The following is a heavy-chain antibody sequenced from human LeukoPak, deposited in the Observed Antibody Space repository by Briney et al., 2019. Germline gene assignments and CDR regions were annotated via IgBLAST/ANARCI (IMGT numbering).Heavy chain of an antibody. D-gene: IGHD3-22*01. Sequence: ASVKVSCKASGYTFTSYGISWVRQAPGQGLEWMGWISAYNGNTNYAQKLQGRVTMTTDTSTSTAYMELRSLRSDDTAVYYCARTYYYDSSGYYYTTPWDYWGQGTLVTVSS. CDR3: ARTYYYDSSGYYYTTPWDY. J-gene: IGHJ4*02. CDR1: GYTFTSYG. V-gene: IGHV1-18*01. CDR2: ISAYNGNT.